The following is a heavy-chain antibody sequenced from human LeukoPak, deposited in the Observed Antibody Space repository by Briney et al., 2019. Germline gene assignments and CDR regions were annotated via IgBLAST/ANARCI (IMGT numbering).Heavy chain of an antibody. Sequence: SETLSLTCAAYGGSFSGYYWSWIRKPPGKGLEWIGEINHSGSTNYNPSLKSRVTISVDKSKNQFSLKLSSVTAADTAVYYCARDHSGPPSAFDIWGQGTMVTVSS. CDR3: ARDHSGPPSAFDI. V-gene: IGHV4-34*01. CDR1: GGSFSGYY. CDR2: INHSGST. J-gene: IGHJ3*02. D-gene: IGHD6-19*01.